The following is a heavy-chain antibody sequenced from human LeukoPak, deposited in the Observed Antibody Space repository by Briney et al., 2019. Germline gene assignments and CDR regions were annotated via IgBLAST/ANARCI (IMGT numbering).Heavy chain of an antibody. V-gene: IGHV1-69*05. Sequence: GASVKVSCKASGGTFSSYAISWVRQAPGQGLEWMGGIIPIFGTANYAQKFQGRVTITTDESTSTAYMELSSLRSEDTAVYYCAAGGSGYEGALGNYFDYWGQGTLVTVSS. CDR2: IIPIFGTA. CDR1: GGTFSSYA. D-gene: IGHD5-12*01. CDR3: AAGGSGYEGALGNYFDY. J-gene: IGHJ4*02.